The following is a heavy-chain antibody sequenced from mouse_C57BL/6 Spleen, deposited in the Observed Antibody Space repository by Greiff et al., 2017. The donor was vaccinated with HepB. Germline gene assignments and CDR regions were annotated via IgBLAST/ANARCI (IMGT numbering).Heavy chain of an antibody. Sequence: VQLQQPGAELVMPGASVKLSCKASGYTFTSYWMHWVKQRPGQGLEWIGEIDPSDSYTNYNQKFKGKSTLTVDKSSSTAYMQLSSLTSEDSAVYYCARREVGRAWFAYWGQGTLVTVSA. CDR1: GYTFTSYW. V-gene: IGHV1-69*01. CDR2: IDPSDSYT. CDR3: ARREVGRAWFAY. D-gene: IGHD4-1*01. J-gene: IGHJ3*01.